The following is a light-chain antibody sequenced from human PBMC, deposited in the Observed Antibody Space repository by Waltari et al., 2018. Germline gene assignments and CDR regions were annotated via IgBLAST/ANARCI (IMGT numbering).Light chain of an antibody. V-gene: IGLV2-14*01. CDR2: DVS. CDR3: SSYTSSSTIYV. J-gene: IGLJ1*01. Sequence: QSALTQPASVSGSPGQSITISCTGTSSDVGGYNYVSWYQQHPGKAPKLMLYDVSNPPSGVSNRFSRSKSSNTASLTISGLQAEDEADYYCSSYTSSSTIYVFGTGTKVTVL. CDR1: SSDVGGYNY.